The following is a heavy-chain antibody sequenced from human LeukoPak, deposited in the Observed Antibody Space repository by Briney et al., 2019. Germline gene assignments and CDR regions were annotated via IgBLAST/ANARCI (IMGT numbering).Heavy chain of an antibody. CDR1: GFTFSSYS. V-gene: IGHV3-21*01. Sequence: GGSLRLSCAASGFTFSSYSMNWVRQAPGKGLEWVSSISSSSSYIYYADSVKGRFTISRDNSKNTLYLQMNSLRVEDTAVYYCANPLRSDAFDIWGQGTMVTVSS. CDR2: ISSSSSYI. J-gene: IGHJ3*02. CDR3: ANPLRSDAFDI.